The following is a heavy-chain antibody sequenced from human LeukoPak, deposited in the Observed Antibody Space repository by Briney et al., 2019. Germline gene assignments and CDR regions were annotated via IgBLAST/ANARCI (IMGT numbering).Heavy chain of an antibody. Sequence: SQTLSLTCTVSGASITSGSQYWSWIRQPAGKGLEWIGRLYSRGTINYNPSLKSRVTISVDTSKNQFSLRLSSVTAADTAVYFCARGGGTRVDPWGQGAQVIVAS. V-gene: IGHV4-61*02. CDR1: GASITSGSQY. CDR2: LYSRGTI. J-gene: IGHJ5*02. CDR3: ARGGGTRVDP. D-gene: IGHD1-14*01.